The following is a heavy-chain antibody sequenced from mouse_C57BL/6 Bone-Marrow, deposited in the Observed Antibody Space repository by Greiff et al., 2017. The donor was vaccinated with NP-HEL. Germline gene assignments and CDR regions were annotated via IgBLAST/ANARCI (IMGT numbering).Heavy chain of an antibody. J-gene: IGHJ2*01. Sequence: QVQLQQPGAELVKPGASVKMSCKASGYTFTSYWITWVKQRPGQGLEWIGDIYPGSGSTNYNEKFKSKAKLTVDTSSSTAYMQLSSLTSEDSAVYYCASPPTTAQATGFDYWGQGTTLTVSS. CDR2: IYPGSGST. CDR1: GYTFTSYW. CDR3: ASPPTTAQATGFDY. V-gene: IGHV1-55*01. D-gene: IGHD3-2*02.